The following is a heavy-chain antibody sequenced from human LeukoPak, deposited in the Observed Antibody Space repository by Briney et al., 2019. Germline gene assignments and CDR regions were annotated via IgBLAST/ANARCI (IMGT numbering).Heavy chain of an antibody. J-gene: IGHJ4*02. CDR3: ARDAQSGWYPYFDY. CDR2: INHSGST. CDR1: GGSFSGYY. V-gene: IGHV4-34*01. Sequence: PSETLSLTCAVYGGSFSGYYWSWIRQPPGKGLEWIGEINHSGSTNYNPSLKSRVTISVDTSKNQFSLKLSSVTAADTAVYYCARDAQSGWYPYFDYWGQGTLVTVSS. D-gene: IGHD6-19*01.